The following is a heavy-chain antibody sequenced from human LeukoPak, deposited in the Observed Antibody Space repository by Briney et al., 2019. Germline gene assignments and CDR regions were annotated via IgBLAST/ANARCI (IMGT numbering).Heavy chain of an antibody. CDR3: ARVLQGIAVADDAFDI. Sequence: GGSLRLSCAASGFTFSSYWMSWVRQAPGKGLEWVANIKQDGSEKYYVDSVKGRFTISRDNAKNSLYLQMNSLRAEDTAVYYCARVLQGIAVADDAFDIWGQGTMVTVSS. J-gene: IGHJ3*02. V-gene: IGHV3-7*01. CDR1: GFTFSSYW. CDR2: IKQDGSEK. D-gene: IGHD6-19*01.